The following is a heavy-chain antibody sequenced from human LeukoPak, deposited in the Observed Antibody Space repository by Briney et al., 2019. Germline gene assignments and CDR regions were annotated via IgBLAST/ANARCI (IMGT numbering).Heavy chain of an antibody. CDR1: GFAFGDYA. V-gene: IGHV3-49*04. CDR3: TRTSLYGQYYYYDMDV. D-gene: IGHD2-2*01. Sequence: SLRRSCTTSGFAFGDYAMSWVRQAPGKGLECVGFIGRKAHGGTTEYAASVEGRFTISRDDSKSIAYLQMNSLKTEDTAVYYCTRTSLYGQYYYYDMDVWGQGTTVTVSS. J-gene: IGHJ6*02. CDR2: IGRKAHGGTT.